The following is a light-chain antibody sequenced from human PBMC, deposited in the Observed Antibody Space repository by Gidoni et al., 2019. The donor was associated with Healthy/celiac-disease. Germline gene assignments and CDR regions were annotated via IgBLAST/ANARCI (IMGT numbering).Light chain of an antibody. CDR1: QGISSW. V-gene: IGKV1-12*01. Sequence: DLQMNQSPSSVSASVGDRVTIYCRASQGISSWLDWYQQKPGKAPKLLIYAASSLQSGVPSRFSGSGSGTDFTLTISSLQPEDFATYYCQQANSFPRTFGPGTKVDIK. J-gene: IGKJ3*01. CDR3: QQANSFPRT. CDR2: AAS.